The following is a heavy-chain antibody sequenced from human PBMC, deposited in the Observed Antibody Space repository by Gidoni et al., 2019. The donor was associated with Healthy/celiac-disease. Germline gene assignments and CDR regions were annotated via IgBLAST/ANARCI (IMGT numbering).Heavy chain of an antibody. CDR2: INPRGGST. CDR3: ARDLGIPNYGMDV. D-gene: IGHD3-16*01. V-gene: IGHV1-46*01. CDR1: GYTFTSYY. Sequence: QVQLVQSGAEVKKPGASVKVSCKASGYTFTSYYIHWVRQAPGKGLEWMGIINPRGGSTTYAQKFQGRVAMTRDTSTGTVYMELSSLRSEDTAVYYCARDLGIPNYGMDVWGQGTTVTVSS. J-gene: IGHJ6*02.